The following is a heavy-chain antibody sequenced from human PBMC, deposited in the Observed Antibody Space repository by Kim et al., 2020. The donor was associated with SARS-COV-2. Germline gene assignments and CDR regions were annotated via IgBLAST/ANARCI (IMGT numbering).Heavy chain of an antibody. Sequence: SVKVSCKASGGTFSSYAISWVRQAPGQGLEWMGRIIPILGIANYAQKFQGRVTITADKSTSTAYMELSSLRSEDTAVYYCASNPAPRDGYNFGMDVWGQGTTVTVSS. D-gene: IGHD5-12*01. CDR3: ASNPAPRDGYNFGMDV. CDR1: GGTFSSYA. CDR2: IIPILGIA. V-gene: IGHV1-69*04. J-gene: IGHJ6*02.